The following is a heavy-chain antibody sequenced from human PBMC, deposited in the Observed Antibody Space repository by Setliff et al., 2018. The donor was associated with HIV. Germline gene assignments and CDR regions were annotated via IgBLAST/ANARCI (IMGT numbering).Heavy chain of an antibody. Sequence: PGGSLRLSCAASGFTFNNAWMTWVRQAPGKGLEWVSGISGSGDSTYYAESVKGRFTISRDNSKNTMFLQMNNLRAEDTAFYYCAKDYTPTFWEYNWFDLWGQGTLVTVSS. CDR1: GFTFNNAW. J-gene: IGHJ5*02. CDR2: ISGSGDST. V-gene: IGHV3-23*01. CDR3: AKDYTPTFWEYNWFDL. D-gene: IGHD3-3*01.